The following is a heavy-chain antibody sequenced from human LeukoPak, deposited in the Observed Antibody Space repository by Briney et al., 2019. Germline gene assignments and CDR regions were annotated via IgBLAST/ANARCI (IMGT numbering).Heavy chain of an antibody. CDR1: GFNFIDNS. CDR2: ISSSNTYI. D-gene: IGHD2-2*02. V-gene: IGHV3-21*01. Sequence: GGSLRLSCAGSGFNFIDNSMHWVRQAPGEGLEWVSSISSSNTYIYYRDSVKGRFTISRDNAKNSLFLQMNSLGAEDTAVYYCARGYCSGTSCYMFASWGQGTRVTVSS. CDR3: ARGYCSGTSCYMFAS. J-gene: IGHJ4*02.